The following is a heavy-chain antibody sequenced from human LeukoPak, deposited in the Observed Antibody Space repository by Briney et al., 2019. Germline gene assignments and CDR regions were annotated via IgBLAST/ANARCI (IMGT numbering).Heavy chain of an antibody. CDR2: IYYSGST. D-gene: IGHD1-26*01. CDR1: GGSISSYY. J-gene: IGHJ4*02. V-gene: IGHV4-59*08. Sequence: SETLSLTCTVSGGSISSYYWSWIRQPPGKGLEWIGYIYYSGSTNYNPPLKSRVTISVDTSKNQFSLKLSSVTAADTAVYYCARGRRGSYSILYDYWGQGTLVTVSS. CDR3: ARGRRGSYSILYDY.